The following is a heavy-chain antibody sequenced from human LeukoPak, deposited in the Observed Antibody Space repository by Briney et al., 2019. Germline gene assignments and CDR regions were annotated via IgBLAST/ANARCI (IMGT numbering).Heavy chain of an antibody. CDR3: ARSKHGSGSGYQDY. Sequence: PSETLSLTCAVYGGSFSGYYWSWIRQPPGKGLEWIGEINHSGSTNYNPSLKSRVTISVDKSKNQFSLKLSSVTAADTAVYYCARSKHGSGSGYQDYWGQGTLVTVSS. V-gene: IGHV4-34*01. J-gene: IGHJ4*02. D-gene: IGHD3-10*01. CDR1: GGSFSGYY. CDR2: INHSGST.